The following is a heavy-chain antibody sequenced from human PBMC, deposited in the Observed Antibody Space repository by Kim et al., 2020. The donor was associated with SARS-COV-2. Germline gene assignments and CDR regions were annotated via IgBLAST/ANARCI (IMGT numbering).Heavy chain of an antibody. V-gene: IGHV3-74*01. Sequence: DGSTTNYADSVEGRFTISRDNAKNTLYLQMNSLRAEDTAVYYCARWPFDYWGQGTLVTVSS. CDR3: ARWPFDY. CDR2: DGSTT. D-gene: IGHD5-12*01. J-gene: IGHJ4*02.